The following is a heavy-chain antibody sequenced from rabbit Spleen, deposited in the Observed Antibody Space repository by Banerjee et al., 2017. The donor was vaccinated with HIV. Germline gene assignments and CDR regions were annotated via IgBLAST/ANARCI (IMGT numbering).Heavy chain of an antibody. CDR3: ARDTSSSFSSYGMDL. CDR2: IDTGSSGFT. D-gene: IGHD1-1*01. Sequence: QSLEESGGDLVKPGASLTLPCIASGVSFSGDSYMCWVRQAPGKGLEWIVCIDTGSSGFTYYASWAKGRFTISKTSSTTVTLQMTSLTAADTATYFCARDTSSSFSSYGMDLWGPGTLVTVS. J-gene: IGHJ6*01. CDR1: GVSFSGDSY. V-gene: IGHV1S40*01.